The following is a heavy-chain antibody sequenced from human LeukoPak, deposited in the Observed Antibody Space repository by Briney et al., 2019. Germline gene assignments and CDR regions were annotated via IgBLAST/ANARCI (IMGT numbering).Heavy chain of an antibody. CDR2: IWYDGSNK. V-gene: IGHV3-33*06. Sequence: PGKSLRLSCEASGFDFRMYGIHWVRQAPGKGLEWVAVIWYDGSNKYYPDSVRGRFTISRDNSKNTVDLVKNSLRVEDTAVYYCVKGRGIDVGDYIDYYMDVWGRGTAVTVSS. CDR3: VKGRGIDVGDYIDYYMDV. J-gene: IGHJ6*03. CDR1: GFDFRMYG. D-gene: IGHD4-17*01.